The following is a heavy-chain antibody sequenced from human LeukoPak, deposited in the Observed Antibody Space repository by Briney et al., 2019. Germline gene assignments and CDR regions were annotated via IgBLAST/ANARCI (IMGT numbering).Heavy chain of an antibody. CDR3: ARGWYSSSSYFDY. D-gene: IGHD6-6*01. J-gene: IGHJ4*02. Sequence: SETLSLTCAVYGGSFSGYYWSWIRQPPGKGLEWIGEINHSGSTNYNPSIKSRVTISVDTSKNQFSLKLSSVTAADTAVYYCARGWYSSSSYFDYWGQGTLVTVSS. V-gene: IGHV4-34*01. CDR2: INHSGST. CDR1: GGSFSGYY.